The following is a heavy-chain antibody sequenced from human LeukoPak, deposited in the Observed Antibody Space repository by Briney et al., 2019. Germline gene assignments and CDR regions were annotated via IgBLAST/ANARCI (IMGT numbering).Heavy chain of an antibody. CDR3: ARHVMRNHPGGSPCTHAFDT. D-gene: IGHD2-8*02. CDR2: IYYSGTT. V-gene: IGHV4-59*08. CDR1: GGSISGLY. Sequence: PSETLSLTCTVSGGSISGLYWSWIRQPPGKGLEWIGFIYYSGTTSYNPSLKSRVTIAIDTSSNQFSLRVRSVTAADTAVYYCARHVMRNHPGGSPCTHAFDTWGHGTRVTVSS. J-gene: IGHJ3*02.